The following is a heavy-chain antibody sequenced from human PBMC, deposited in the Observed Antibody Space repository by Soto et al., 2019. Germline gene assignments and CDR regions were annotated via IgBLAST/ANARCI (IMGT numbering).Heavy chain of an antibody. CDR3: ARDPSAYSH. CDR1: GVTFSNYN. J-gene: IGHJ1*01. D-gene: IGHD3-16*01. Sequence: XXSLRLCFAAAGVTFSNYNRHWVRQAPGKGLEWVSSIISDSSYVYYADSVEGRFTISRDNAKNSLYLQLNSLRAEDTAVYYCARDPSAYSHWGQGTLVTVSS. CDR2: IISDSSYV. V-gene: IGHV3-21*01.